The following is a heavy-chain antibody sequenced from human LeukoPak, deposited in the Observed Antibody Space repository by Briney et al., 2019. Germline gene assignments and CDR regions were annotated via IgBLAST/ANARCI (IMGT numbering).Heavy chain of an antibody. D-gene: IGHD4-17*01. V-gene: IGHV3-21*01. J-gene: IGHJ4*02. Sequence: GGSLRLSCAASGFTFSSYSVNWGRQAPGKGLEWVSSNSSSSSYIYYADSVKGRFTISRDNAKNSLYLQMNSLRAEDTAVYYCARGMTTVTSFDYWGQGTLVTVSS. CDR1: GFTFSSYS. CDR2: NSSSSSYI. CDR3: ARGMTTVTSFDY.